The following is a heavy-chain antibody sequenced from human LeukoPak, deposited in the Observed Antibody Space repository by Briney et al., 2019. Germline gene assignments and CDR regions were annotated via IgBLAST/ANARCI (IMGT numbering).Heavy chain of an antibody. Sequence: PGGSLRLSYAASGFSFSDYYMSWIRQAPGKGLEWISYISSSGSTIYYADSVKSRFTISRDNAKNSLYLQMNSLRAEDTAVYYCAELGITMIGGVWGKGTTVTISS. CDR1: GFSFSDYY. CDR3: AELGITMIGGV. J-gene: IGHJ6*04. D-gene: IGHD3-10*02. V-gene: IGHV3-11*04. CDR2: ISSSGSTI.